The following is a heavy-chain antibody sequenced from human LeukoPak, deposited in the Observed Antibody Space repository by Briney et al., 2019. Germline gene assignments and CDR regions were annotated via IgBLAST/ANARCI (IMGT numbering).Heavy chain of an antibody. CDR1: GYTFTGYY. J-gene: IGHJ4*02. V-gene: IGHV1-2*02. CDR2: INPNSGGT. Sequence: ASVKVSCKASGYTFTGYYLHWVRQAPGQGLEWMGWINPNSGGTHYPQKFQGRVTMTRDTSISTAYMELSRLRSDDTAVYYCARGPYMVRGVTSEKYYFDYWGQGTLVTVSS. D-gene: IGHD3-10*01. CDR3: ARGPYMVRGVTSEKYYFDY.